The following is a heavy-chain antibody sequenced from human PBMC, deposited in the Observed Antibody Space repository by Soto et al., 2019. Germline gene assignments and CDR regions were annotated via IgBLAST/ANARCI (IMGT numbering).Heavy chain of an antibody. Sequence: EVQLVQSGAEVQKPGESLKISCEASGYGFANYWIGWVRQMPGKGLEWMGIIYPGDSDTRYSPSFQGHVTISADKSSSTAYLQWSSLEASDTAIYYCARAPSHGWFQHFDYWGQGTLVTVSS. V-gene: IGHV5-51*01. J-gene: IGHJ4*02. CDR1: GYGFANYW. D-gene: IGHD6-19*01. CDR3: ARAPSHGWFQHFDY. CDR2: IYPGDSDT.